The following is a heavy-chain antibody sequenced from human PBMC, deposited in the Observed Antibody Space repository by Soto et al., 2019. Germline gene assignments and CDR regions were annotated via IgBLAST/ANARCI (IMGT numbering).Heavy chain of an antibody. CDR2: IKQDGSEK. CDR3: ARDGSYYYDSNYDY. CDR1: GFTFSSYW. V-gene: IGHV3-7*03. D-gene: IGHD3-22*01. Sequence: PVGSLRLSCAASGFTFSSYWMSWVRQAPGKGLEWVANIKQDGSEKYYVDSVKGRFTISRDNAKNSLYLQMSSLRAEDTAVYYCARDGSYYYDSNYDYWGQGTLVTVSS. J-gene: IGHJ4*02.